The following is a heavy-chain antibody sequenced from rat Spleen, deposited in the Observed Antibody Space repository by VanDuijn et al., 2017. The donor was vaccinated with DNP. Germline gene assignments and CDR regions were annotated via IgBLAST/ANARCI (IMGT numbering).Heavy chain of an antibody. CDR1: GFTFSNYY. CDR3: ARHDGGWFAY. CDR2: ISNTGDNT. Sequence: EVQLVESGGGLVQPGRSLKLSCAASGFTFSNYYMAWVRQAPTKGLEWVASISNTGDNTYYSDSVKGRFTISRDNAKSTLYLQMDSLRSEDTATYYCARHDGGWFAYWGQGTLVTVSS. D-gene: IGHD4-1*01. V-gene: IGHV5-25*01. J-gene: IGHJ3*01.